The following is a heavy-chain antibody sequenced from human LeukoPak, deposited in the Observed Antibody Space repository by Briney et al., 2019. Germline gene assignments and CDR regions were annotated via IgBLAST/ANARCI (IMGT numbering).Heavy chain of an antibody. Sequence: VSVKVSCKASGYTFTSYDINWVRQATGQGLEWMGWMNPNSGNTGYAQKFQGRVTMTRNTSISTAYMELSSLRSEDTAVYYCASEYMTTVTTVPWGQGTLVTVSS. CDR2: MNPNSGNT. CDR3: ASEYMTTVTTVP. D-gene: IGHD4-17*01. CDR1: GYTFTSYD. J-gene: IGHJ5*02. V-gene: IGHV1-8*01.